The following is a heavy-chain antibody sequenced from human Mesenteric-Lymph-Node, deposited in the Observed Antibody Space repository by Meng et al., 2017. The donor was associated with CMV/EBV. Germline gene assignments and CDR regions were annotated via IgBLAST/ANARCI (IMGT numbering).Heavy chain of an antibody. CDR2: IYHSGST. D-gene: IGHD3-10*01. CDR3: ARAYYYGSGSYVPFDY. J-gene: IGHJ4*02. V-gene: IGHV4-4*02. Sequence: GSISSSNWWSWVRQPPGKGLEWIGEIYHSGSTNYNPSLKSRVTISVDKSKNQFSLKLSSVTAADTAVYYCARAYYYGSGSYVPFDYWGQGTLVTVSS. CDR1: GSISSSNW.